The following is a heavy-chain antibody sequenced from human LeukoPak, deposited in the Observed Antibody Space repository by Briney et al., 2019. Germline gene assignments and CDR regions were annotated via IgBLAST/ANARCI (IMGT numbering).Heavy chain of an antibody. CDR3: ARTPRWITGDAFDI. V-gene: IGHV3-53*01. D-gene: IGHD3-16*01. CDR1: GFTVSSNY. Sequence: GGSLRLSCAASGFTVSSNYMSWVRQAPGKGLEWVSVIYSGGSTYYADSVKGRFTISRDNSKNTLYLQMNGLRAEDTAVYYCARTPRWITGDAFDIWGQGTMVTVSS. J-gene: IGHJ3*02. CDR2: IYSGGST.